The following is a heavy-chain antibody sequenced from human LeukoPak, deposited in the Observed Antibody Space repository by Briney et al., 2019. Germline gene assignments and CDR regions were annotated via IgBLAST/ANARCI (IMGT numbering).Heavy chain of an antibody. V-gene: IGHV4-4*07. CDR3: ATIWAVIGPIDHHYFDH. D-gene: IGHD3-10*01. J-gene: IGHJ4*02. Sequence: SETLSLTCTVSGGSISSYYWSWIRQPAGKGLEWIGRIYTSGSTNYNPSLKSRVTMSVDTSKNQFSLKLSSVTAADTAVYYCATIWAVIGPIDHHYFDHWGQGTPVTVSP. CDR1: GGSISSYY. CDR2: IYTSGST.